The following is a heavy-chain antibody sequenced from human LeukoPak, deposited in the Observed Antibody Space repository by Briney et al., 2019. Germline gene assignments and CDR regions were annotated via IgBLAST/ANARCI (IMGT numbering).Heavy chain of an antibody. Sequence: PGGSLRLSCVASGFTFSSDVMAWVRQAPGKGLEWVSSIIGSGGSRYYADSVKGRVTISRDNSKNTLYLQIYSLRAEDTAIYYCAKGPKGTYDYWGQGTLVTVSS. CDR3: AKGPKGTYDY. J-gene: IGHJ4*02. CDR1: GFTFSSDV. CDR2: IIGSGGSR. V-gene: IGHV3-23*01.